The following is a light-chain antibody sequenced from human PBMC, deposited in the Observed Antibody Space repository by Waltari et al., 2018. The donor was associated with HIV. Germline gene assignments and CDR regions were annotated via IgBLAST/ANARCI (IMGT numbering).Light chain of an antibody. V-gene: IGKV3-15*01. CDR2: RAS. J-gene: IGKJ2*01. CDR1: QSVSSN. Sequence: EIVLTQFPATLSVSPGARATLSCRTSQSVSSNLAWYQQKPGQAPRLLIYRASTRTTGIPARFSGSASGTEFTLTISILQSEDFAVYYCQQYNDWPRGPFGQGTRLEIK. CDR3: QQYNDWPRGP.